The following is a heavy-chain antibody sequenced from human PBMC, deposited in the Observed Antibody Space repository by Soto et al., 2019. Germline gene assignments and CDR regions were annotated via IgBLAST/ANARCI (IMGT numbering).Heavy chain of an antibody. CDR1: GFAFSTYA. Sequence: GGSLRLSCAASGFAFSTYAMSWVRQAPGKGLVWVSTISGGGDTTQYTDSVKGRFTISRDNSKNTVYLQMNNVRTEDTAVYHCARSFSPSSSWYWFDPWGQGTLVTVSS. V-gene: IGHV3-23*01. CDR3: ARSFSPSSSWYWFDP. D-gene: IGHD6-13*01. J-gene: IGHJ5*02. CDR2: ISGGGDTT.